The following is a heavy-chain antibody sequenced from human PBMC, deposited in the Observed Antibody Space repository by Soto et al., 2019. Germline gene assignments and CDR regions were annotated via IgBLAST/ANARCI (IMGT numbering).Heavy chain of an antibody. CDR2: MFYSGLT. CDR3: APLTVSLSGPYGIHV. Sequence: SETLSLTCTVSGGSISSGDYYWAWIRQPPGKGLEWIGSMFYSGLTYYNPSLKSRVTLSVDTSKNQFSVRLNSVTAADTAVYYCAPLTVSLSGPYGIHVWGQGTTVTVSS. D-gene: IGHD2-15*01. J-gene: IGHJ6*02. V-gene: IGHV4-39*01. CDR1: GGSISSGDYY.